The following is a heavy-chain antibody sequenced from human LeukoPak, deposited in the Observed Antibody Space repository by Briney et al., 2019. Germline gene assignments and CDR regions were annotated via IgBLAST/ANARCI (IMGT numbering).Heavy chain of an antibody. J-gene: IGHJ4*02. CDR3: AGPTYFYDSSGFN. V-gene: IGHV1-8*01. CDR2: MNPNSGNT. CDR1: GYTFTSYD. D-gene: IGHD3-22*01. Sequence: ASVKVSCKASGYTFTSYDINWVRQATGQGLEWMGWMNPNSGNTGYAQKFQGRVTITRDTSASTAYMELSSLRSEDTAVYYCAGPTYFYDSSGFNWGQGTLVTVSS.